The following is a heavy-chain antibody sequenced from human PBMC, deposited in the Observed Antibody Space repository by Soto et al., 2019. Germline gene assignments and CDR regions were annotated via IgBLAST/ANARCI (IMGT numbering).Heavy chain of an antibody. CDR2: IYYSGNT. D-gene: IGHD3-22*01. V-gene: IGHV4-39*01. CDR3: ARLGDYYDSSGYFLDY. J-gene: IGHJ4*02. CDR1: GGSISSSSYY. Sequence: SETLSLTCTVSGGSISSSSYYWGWIRQPPGKGLEWIGSIYYSGNTYYNPSLKSRVTISVDTSKNQFSLKLSSVTAADTAVYYCARLGDYYDSSGYFLDYWGQGTLVTVSS.